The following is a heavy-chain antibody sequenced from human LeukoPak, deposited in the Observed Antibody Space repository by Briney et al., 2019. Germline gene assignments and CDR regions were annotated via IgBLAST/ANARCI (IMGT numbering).Heavy chain of an antibody. CDR2: IIPILGIA. CDR1: GGTFSSYA. Sequence: GASVKVSCKASGGTFSSYAISWVRQAPGQGLVWMGRIIPILGIANYAQKFQGRVTITADKSTSTAYMELSSLRSEDTAVYYCASSTTISNWFDPWGQGTLVTVSS. CDR3: ASSTTISNWFDP. D-gene: IGHD1-14*01. V-gene: IGHV1-69*04. J-gene: IGHJ5*02.